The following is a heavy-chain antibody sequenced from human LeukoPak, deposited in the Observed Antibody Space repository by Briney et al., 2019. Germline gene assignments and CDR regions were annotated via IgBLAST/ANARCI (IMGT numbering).Heavy chain of an antibody. J-gene: IGHJ4*02. Sequence: PGGSLRLSCAASGFTFSSYSMNWVRQAPRKGLEWVSFISSSSSYIYYADSVKGRFTISRDNAKNSLYLQMNSLRAEDTAVYYCARATSSWYYFDYWGQGTLVTVSS. CDR2: ISSSSSYI. D-gene: IGHD6-13*01. CDR1: GFTFSSYS. V-gene: IGHV3-21*01. CDR3: ARATSSWYYFDY.